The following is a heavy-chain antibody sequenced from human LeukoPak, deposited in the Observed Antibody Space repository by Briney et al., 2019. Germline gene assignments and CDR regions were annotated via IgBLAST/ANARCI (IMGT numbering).Heavy chain of an antibody. D-gene: IGHD6-13*01. CDR1: GGTFSSYA. V-gene: IGHV1-69*06. J-gene: IGHJ1*01. CDR2: IIPIFGTA. CDR3: ASPNSSSWSEYFQH. Sequence: RASVKVSCKASGGTFSSYAISWVRQAPGQGLEWMGGIIPIFGTANYAQKFQGRVTITADKSTSTAYMELSSLRSEDTAVYYCASPNSSSWSEYFQHWGQGTLVTVSS.